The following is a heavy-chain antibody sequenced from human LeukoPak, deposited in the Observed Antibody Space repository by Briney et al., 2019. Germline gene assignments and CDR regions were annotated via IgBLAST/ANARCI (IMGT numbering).Heavy chain of an antibody. CDR2: ISGSGGST. CDR1: GFTFSSYA. V-gene: IGHV3-23*01. Sequence: GGSLRLSCAASGFTFSSYAMSWVRQAPTKGLEWVSAISGSGGSTYYADSVKGRFTISRDNSKNTLYLQMNSLRAEDTAVYYCAKDLGYSSRRKDYWGQGTLVTVSS. J-gene: IGHJ4*02. D-gene: IGHD6-13*01. CDR3: AKDLGYSSRRKDY.